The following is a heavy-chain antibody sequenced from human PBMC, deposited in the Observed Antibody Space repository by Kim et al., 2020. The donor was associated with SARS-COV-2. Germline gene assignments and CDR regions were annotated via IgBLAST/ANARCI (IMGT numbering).Heavy chain of an antibody. D-gene: IGHD2-21*01. J-gene: IGHJ2*01. CDR2: IYYSGST. V-gene: IGHV4-31*03. CDR3: ARGPIVVVIAQYWYFDL. CDR1: GGSISSGGYY. Sequence: SETLSRTCTVSGGSISSGGYYWSWIRQHPGKGLEWIGYIYYSGSTYYNPSLKSRVTISVDTSKNQFSLKLSSVTAADTAVYYCARGPIVVVIAQYWYFDLWGRGTLVTVSS.